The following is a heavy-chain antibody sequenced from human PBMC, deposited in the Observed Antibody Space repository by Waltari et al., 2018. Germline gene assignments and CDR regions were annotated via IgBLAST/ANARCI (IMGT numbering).Heavy chain of an antibody. Sequence: QVQLMQSEAEVRKPGASVKVSCKASGYPFTSSVGYYMHWMRQAPGQGLEWMGWINPYSGGTKYAPKFQGRVTLTRDTSISTGYMELTGLRSDDTAVYYCARKMANPWYYDLWGRGTLVTVSS. CDR2: INPYSGGT. V-gene: IGHV1-2*02. J-gene: IGHJ2*01. D-gene: IGHD5-12*01. CDR1: GYPFTSSVGYY. CDR3: ARKMANPWYYDL.